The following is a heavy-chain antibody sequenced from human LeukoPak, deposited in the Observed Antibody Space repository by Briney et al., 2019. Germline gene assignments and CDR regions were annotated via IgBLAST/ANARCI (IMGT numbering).Heavy chain of an antibody. Sequence: GGSLRLSCAASGFTFDSYALSWVRQAPGKGLEWVSAISGRGVSTYYSDSVKGRFIISRDNSKNTLYLQMNSLRAEDTAVYYCASGGSHATYFDDWGQGTLVIVSS. CDR3: ASGGSHATYFDD. CDR2: ISGRGVST. CDR1: GFTFDSYA. D-gene: IGHD3-10*01. V-gene: IGHV3-23*01. J-gene: IGHJ4*02.